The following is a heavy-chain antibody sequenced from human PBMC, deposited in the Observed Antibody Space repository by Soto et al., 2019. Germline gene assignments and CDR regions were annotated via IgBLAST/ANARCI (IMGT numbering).Heavy chain of an antibody. CDR1: GGSISSSSYY. CDR3: ARPYFYETGGYFRPADTFDI. J-gene: IGHJ3*02. V-gene: IGHV4-39*01. CDR2: IYYSGST. Sequence: SETLSLTCTVSGGSISSSSYYWGWIRQPPGKGLQWIGSIYYSGSTYYNPSLKSRVTISVDKSKNQFSLKLSSVTAADTAVYSCARPYFYETGGYFRPADTFDIWGPGTMVTVSS. D-gene: IGHD3-22*01.